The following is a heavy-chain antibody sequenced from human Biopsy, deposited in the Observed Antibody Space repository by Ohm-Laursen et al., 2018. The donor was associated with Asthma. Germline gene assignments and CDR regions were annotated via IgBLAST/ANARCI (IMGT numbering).Heavy chain of an antibody. J-gene: IGHJ4*03. V-gene: IGHV3-9*01. Sequence: SLRLSCAASGFKFDDYTMHWVRQAPGKGLERVSGISWNSATIGYADSVEGRFTISRDNAKNSVFLHMDSLRPEDTAFYYCAKVRSDWVITESFDYWGRGTMVTVSS. CDR3: AKVRSDWVITESFDY. CDR2: ISWNSATI. CDR1: GFKFDDYT. D-gene: IGHD3-22*01.